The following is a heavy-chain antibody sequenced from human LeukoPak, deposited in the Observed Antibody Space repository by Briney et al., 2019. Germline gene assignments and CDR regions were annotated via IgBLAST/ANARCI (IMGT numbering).Heavy chain of an antibody. J-gene: IGHJ6*03. D-gene: IGHD3-10*01. Sequence: ASVKVSCKASGYTFTGYYMHWVRQAPGQGLEWMGWINPNSGGTNYAQKFQGRVTMTRDTSISTAYMELGRLRSDDTAVYYCARALNYYGSGSYLPYYYYYYMDVWGKGTTVTVSS. CDR1: GYTFTGYY. CDR3: ARALNYYGSGSYLPYYYYYYMDV. V-gene: IGHV1-2*02. CDR2: INPNSGGT.